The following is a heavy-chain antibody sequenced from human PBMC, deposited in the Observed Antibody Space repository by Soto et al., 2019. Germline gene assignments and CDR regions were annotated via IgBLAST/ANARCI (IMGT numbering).Heavy chain of an antibody. V-gene: IGHV4-59*08. J-gene: IGHJ3*02. CDR1: GGSISSYY. D-gene: IGHD3-16*01. Sequence: PSSPLSLTCTVSGGSISSYYWSWIRQPPGKGLEWIGYIYYSGSTNYNPSLKSRVTISVDTSKNQFSLKLTSVTVADTAVYYCTRNDYDYVWESPGGDAFDIWGQGTMVTVSS. CDR2: IYYSGST. CDR3: TRNDYDYVWESPGGDAFDI.